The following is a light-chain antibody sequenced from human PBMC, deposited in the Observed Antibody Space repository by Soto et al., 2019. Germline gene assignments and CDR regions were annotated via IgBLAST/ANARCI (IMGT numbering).Light chain of an antibody. V-gene: IGKV3-20*01. CDR3: QQYGSSPRT. CDR2: GAS. Sequence: EIVWSQSPGTLSLSPGVRATLSCRASQSVRFSYLAWYQQTPGQAPRLLIYGASSRATGIPDRFSGSGSGTDFPLTISRLESEDGAVDYCQQYGSSPRTFGQGTKLEI. J-gene: IGKJ2*01. CDR1: QSVRFSY.